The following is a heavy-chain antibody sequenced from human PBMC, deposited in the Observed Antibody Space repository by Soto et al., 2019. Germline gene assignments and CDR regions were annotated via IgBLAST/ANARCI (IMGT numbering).Heavy chain of an antibody. CDR2: ISSTTNYI. Sequence: GGSLRLCCAASGFTFTGYSMNGVRQATGKGLEWVSSISSTTNYIYYGDSMKGRFTISRDNAKNSLYLEMNSLRAEDTAVYYCARESEDLTSNFDYWGQGTLVTVSS. V-gene: IGHV3-21*06. CDR3: ARESEDLTSNFDY. CDR1: GFTFTGYS. J-gene: IGHJ4*02.